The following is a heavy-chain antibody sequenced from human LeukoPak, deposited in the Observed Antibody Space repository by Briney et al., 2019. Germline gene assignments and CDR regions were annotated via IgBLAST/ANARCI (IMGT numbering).Heavy chain of an antibody. Sequence: GESLKISCKASGYNFNSQWIGWVRQMPGKGLEWMGIIYPGDSDIRYSPSFQGQVTISADKSISTAYLQWSSLRASDTAMYYCTRHVALGYFDYWGQGTLVTVSS. J-gene: IGHJ4*02. CDR2: IYPGDSDI. CDR3: TRHVALGYFDY. CDR1: GYNFNSQW. V-gene: IGHV5-51*01. D-gene: IGHD5-12*01.